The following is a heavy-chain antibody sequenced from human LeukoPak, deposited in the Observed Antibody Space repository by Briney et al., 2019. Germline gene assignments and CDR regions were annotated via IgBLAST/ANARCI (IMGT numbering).Heavy chain of an antibody. D-gene: IGHD2-2*02. V-gene: IGHV4-59*01. Sequence: SETLSLTCSVSGGSISSYYWSWIRQPPGEGLEWIGYIYYSGSTNYNPSLKSRVTISVDTSKNQFSLKLSSVTAADTAVYYCARRERYCSSTSCYSYFDYWGQGTLVTVSS. CDR2: IYYSGST. J-gene: IGHJ4*02. CDR3: ARRERYCSSTSCYSYFDY. CDR1: GGSISSYY.